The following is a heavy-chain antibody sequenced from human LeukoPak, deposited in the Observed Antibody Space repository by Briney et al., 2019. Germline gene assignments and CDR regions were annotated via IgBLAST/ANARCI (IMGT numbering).Heavy chain of an antibody. CDR1: GFTFSSYA. Sequence: PGGSLRLSCAASGFTFSSYAMHWVRQAPGKGLEWVAVISYDGSNKYYADSVKGRFTISRDNSKNTLYLQMNSLRAEDTAVYYCARDSGSYGYYYYYMDVWGKGTTVTVSS. CDR3: ARDSGSYGYYYYYMDV. CDR2: ISYDGSNK. V-gene: IGHV3-30*04. J-gene: IGHJ6*03. D-gene: IGHD1-26*01.